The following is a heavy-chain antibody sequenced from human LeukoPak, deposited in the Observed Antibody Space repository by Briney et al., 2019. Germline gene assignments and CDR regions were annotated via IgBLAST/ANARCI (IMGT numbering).Heavy chain of an antibody. J-gene: IGHJ6*03. V-gene: IGHV1-18*01. CDR3: ARDKMTTVTKPHYYYYYYMDV. D-gene: IGHD4-17*01. CDR2: ISAYNGNT. Sequence: ASVKVSCKASGYTFTSYGISWVRQAPGQGLEWMGWISAYNGNTNYAQKLQGRVTMTTDTSTSTAYMELSSLRSEDTAVYYCARDKMTTVTKPHYYYYYYMDVWGKGTTVTVSS. CDR1: GYTFTSYG.